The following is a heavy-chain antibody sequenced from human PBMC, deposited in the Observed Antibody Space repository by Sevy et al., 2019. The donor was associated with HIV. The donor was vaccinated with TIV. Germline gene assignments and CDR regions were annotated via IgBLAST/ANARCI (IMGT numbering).Heavy chain of an antibody. CDR1: GDSISSYY. CDR2: IYYRGST. J-gene: IGHJ6*02. V-gene: IGHV4-59*01. CDR3: ARALQDYYYGMDV. Sequence: SETLSLTCTVSGDSISSYYWSWIRQPPGKGLEWIGYIYYRGSTNYNPSLKSLVAILKDTAKNQLSLKLSSVTAADTAVYYCARALQDYYYGMDVWGQGTTVTVSS.